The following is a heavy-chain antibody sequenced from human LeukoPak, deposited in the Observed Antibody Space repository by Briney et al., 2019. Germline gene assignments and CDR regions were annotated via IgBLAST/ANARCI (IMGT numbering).Heavy chain of an antibody. Sequence: PGTSLRLSCAASGFAFRSYGMHWVRQAPGKGLEWVAIISYNANNQYYADSVKGRFTISRDNSKNTLFLQMNSLKTEDTAVYYCAKPRVCSGHDCGFDYWGQGTLVTVSS. V-gene: IGHV3-30*18. CDR1: GFAFRSYG. J-gene: IGHJ4*01. D-gene: IGHD5-12*01. CDR2: ISYNANNQ. CDR3: AKPRVCSGHDCGFDY.